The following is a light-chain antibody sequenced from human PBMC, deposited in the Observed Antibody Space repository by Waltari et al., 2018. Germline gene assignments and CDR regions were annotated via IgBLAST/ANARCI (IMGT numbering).Light chain of an antibody. Sequence: EVVLTHSPGTRSLSPGERATLSCRASQSVSGALAWYQQNPGQAPRLLIYGASNRATGIPDRFSGSGSGTDFSLIISRLEPEDFAVYYCQHYVSLPVTFGQGTKVEIK. CDR3: QHYVSLPVT. CDR1: QSVSGA. J-gene: IGKJ1*01. V-gene: IGKV3-20*01. CDR2: GAS.